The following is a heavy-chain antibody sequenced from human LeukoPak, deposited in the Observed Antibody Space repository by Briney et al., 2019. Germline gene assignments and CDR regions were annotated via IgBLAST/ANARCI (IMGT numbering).Heavy chain of an antibody. V-gene: IGHV3-7*03. CDR3: ARAPRYCSSGICLLTRFDY. J-gene: IGHJ4*02. CDR2: IKQDESEK. D-gene: IGHD2-15*01. Sequence: GGSLRLSCAASGFTFSSYWMSWVRQAPGKGLGWVANIKQDESEKYYVDSVRGRFTISRDNAKNSLYLQMKSLRVEDTAVYYCARAPRYCSSGICLLTRFDYWGQGTLVTVSS. CDR1: GFTFSSYW.